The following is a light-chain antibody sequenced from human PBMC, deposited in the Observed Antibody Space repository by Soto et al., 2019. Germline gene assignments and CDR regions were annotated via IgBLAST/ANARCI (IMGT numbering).Light chain of an antibody. CDR1: RSNIGNNA. V-gene: IGLV1-44*01. CDR3: SAWDDSLNARGV. J-gene: IGLJ3*02. Sequence: QSVLTQPPSASGTPGQRVTISCSGSRSNIGNNAVSWYQQLPGTAPKLLIYNNNQRPSGVPDRFSGSKSGTSASLAISGLQSEADAHYYCSAWDDSLNARGVFGGGTKLTVL. CDR2: NNN.